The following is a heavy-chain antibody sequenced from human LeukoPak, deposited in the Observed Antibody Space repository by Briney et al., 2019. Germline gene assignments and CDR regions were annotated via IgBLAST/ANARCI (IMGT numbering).Heavy chain of an antibody. V-gene: IGHV4-59*01. CDR2: LYYGGST. CDR1: GDSIGIYY. CDR3: ARGRARDGSYPWFDS. D-gene: IGHD3-16*02. J-gene: IGHJ5*01. Sequence: PSETLSLTCSVSGDSIGIYYWTWIRQSPGKGLEWIGYLYYGGSTNYSPSLKSRVSISVDTSNNQFSLQLRSVSAADTAIYYCARGRARDGSYPWFDSWGQGTLVTVSS.